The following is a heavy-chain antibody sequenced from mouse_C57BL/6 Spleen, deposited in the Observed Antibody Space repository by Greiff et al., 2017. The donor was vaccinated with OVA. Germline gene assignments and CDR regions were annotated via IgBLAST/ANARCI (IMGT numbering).Heavy chain of an antibody. CDR1: GYSFTGYY. D-gene: IGHD2-1*01. J-gene: IGHJ4*01. V-gene: IGHV1-42*01. Sequence: EVMLVESGPELVKPGASVKISCKASGYSFTGYYMNWVKQSPEKSLEWIGEINPSTGGTTYNQKFKAKATLTVDKSSSTAYMQLKSLTSEDSAVYYCARIYYGNYDYAMDYWGQGTSVTVSS. CDR3: ARIYYGNYDYAMDY. CDR2: INPSTGGT.